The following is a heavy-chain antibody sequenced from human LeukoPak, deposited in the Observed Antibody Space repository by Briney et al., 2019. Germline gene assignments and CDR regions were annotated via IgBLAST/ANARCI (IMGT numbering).Heavy chain of an antibody. CDR1: GFSFKNAW. CDR3: ARDPPTRQYTNSFSLDY. Sequence: GGSLRLSCAASGFSFKNAWMSWVRQAPGKGPEWVTNIKQDGSEKYYVDSVKGRFTISRDNAKNSLYLQMNSLRAEDTAVYYCARDPPTRQYTNSFSLDYWGQGTLVTVS. CDR2: IKQDGSEK. J-gene: IGHJ4*02. D-gene: IGHD6-13*01. V-gene: IGHV3-7*01.